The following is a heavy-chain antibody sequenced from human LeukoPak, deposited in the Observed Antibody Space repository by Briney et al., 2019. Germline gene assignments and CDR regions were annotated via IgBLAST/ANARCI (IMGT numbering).Heavy chain of an antibody. J-gene: IGHJ3*02. D-gene: IGHD3-22*01. CDR1: GGSVSSFH. CDR3: ARRPYYSDGSGPGAFDI. V-gene: IGHV4-4*09. CDR2: IHLSGYT. Sequence: SETLSLTCKVSGGSVSSFHWSWIRQPPGKGLEWIGGIHLSGYTNYRPSLKSRVTISLDTSKNHFSLKLSSVTAADTAVSYCARRPYYSDGSGPGAFDIWATGQWSPSLQ.